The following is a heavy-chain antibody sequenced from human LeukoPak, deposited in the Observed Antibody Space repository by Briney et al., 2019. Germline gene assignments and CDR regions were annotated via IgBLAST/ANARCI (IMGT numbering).Heavy chain of an antibody. D-gene: IGHD3-22*01. CDR1: GGTFSSYA. CDR2: IIPIFGTA. CDR3: AMYYYDSSGYYYYFDY. J-gene: IGHJ4*02. V-gene: IGHV1-69*05. Sequence: SVKVSCKASGGTFSSYAISWVRQAPGQGLEWMGGIIPIFGTANYAQKFQGRVTITTDESTSTAYMELSSLRSGDTAVYYCAMYYYDSSGYYYYFDYWGQGTLVTVSS.